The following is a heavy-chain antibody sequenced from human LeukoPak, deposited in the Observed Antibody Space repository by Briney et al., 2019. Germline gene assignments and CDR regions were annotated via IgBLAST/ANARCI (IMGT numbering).Heavy chain of an antibody. J-gene: IGHJ4*02. CDR2: IYYSGST. V-gene: IGHV4-31*03. Sequence: PSETLSLTCTVSGGSISSGGYYWSWIRQHPGKGLEWIGYIYYSGSTYYNPSLKSRVTISVDTSKNQFSLKLSSVTAADTAVYYCARLPTYSSGWHDYWGQGTLVTVSS. CDR3: ARLPTYSSGWHDY. CDR1: GGSISSGGYY. D-gene: IGHD6-19*01.